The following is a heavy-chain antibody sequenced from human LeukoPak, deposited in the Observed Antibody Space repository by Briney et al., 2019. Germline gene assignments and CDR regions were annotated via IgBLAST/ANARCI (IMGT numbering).Heavy chain of an antibody. J-gene: IGHJ4*02. CDR2: IKETGREL. Sequence: GGSLRLSCVASGFNFNDYWMSWVRQAPGKGLEWVANIKETGRELYYMDSVKGRLTISRDNTRNSLYLQMTSLRAEDTALYYCARNPAYDYSDYWGQGTLVTVSS. CDR3: ARNPAYDYSDY. D-gene: IGHD2-21*01. CDR1: GFNFNDYW. V-gene: IGHV3-7*01.